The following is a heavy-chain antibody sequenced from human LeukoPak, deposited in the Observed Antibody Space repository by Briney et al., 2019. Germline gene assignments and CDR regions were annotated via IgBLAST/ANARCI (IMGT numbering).Heavy chain of an antibody. J-gene: IGHJ5*02. V-gene: IGHV4-30-2*01. CDR1: GGSISSGGYS. CDR3: ARNFLTVTTRAGWFDP. CDR2: IYHSGST. D-gene: IGHD4-17*01. Sequence: SETLSLTCAVSGGSISSGGYSWSWIRQPPGKGLEWIGYIYHSGSTYYNLSLKSRVTISVDRSKNQFSLKLSSVTAADTAVYYCARNFLTVTTRAGWFDPWGQGTLVTVSS.